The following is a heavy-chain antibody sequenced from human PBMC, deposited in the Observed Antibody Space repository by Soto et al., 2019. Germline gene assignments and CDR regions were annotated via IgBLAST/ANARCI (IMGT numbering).Heavy chain of an antibody. V-gene: IGHV3-23*01. CDR2: ITGSGDST. Sequence: EVQLLESGGGLVQPGGSLRLSCAASGFTFSNYAIRWVRQAPGKGLEWVSSITGSGDSTYYADSVKGRFTISRDNSKNKLYLQMNSLRVEDTAVYYCAKDPLKYSSSWYLEWWFDPWGQGTLVTVSS. CDR1: GFTFSNYA. D-gene: IGHD6-13*01. CDR3: AKDPLKYSSSWYLEWWFDP. J-gene: IGHJ5*02.